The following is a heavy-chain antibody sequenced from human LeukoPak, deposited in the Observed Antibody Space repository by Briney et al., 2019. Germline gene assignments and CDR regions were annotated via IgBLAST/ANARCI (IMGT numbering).Heavy chain of an antibody. CDR1: GVSISSGSYY. D-gene: IGHD1-7*01. J-gene: IGHJ5*02. V-gene: IGHV4-61*02. CDR3: ARDIDWNFLS. Sequence: PSETLSLTCTVSGVSISSGSYYWSWIRQPAGKGLEWIGRIYTSGSTNYNPSLRSRVTISVDTSKNQFSLRLTSVTAADTGVYYCARDIDWNFLSWGQGTLVTVSS. CDR2: IYTSGST.